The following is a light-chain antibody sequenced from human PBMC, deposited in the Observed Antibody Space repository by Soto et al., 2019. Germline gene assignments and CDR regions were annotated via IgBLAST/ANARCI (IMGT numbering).Light chain of an antibody. CDR2: DAS. J-gene: IGKJ4*01. CDR1: QSVSSY. CDR3: QQRSNWPGLT. V-gene: IGKV3-11*01. Sequence: EIVLTQSPATLSLSPGERATLSCGASQSVSSYLAWYQQKPGQAPRLLIYDASNRATGIPARFSGSGSGTDFTLTISSLEPEDFAVYYCQQRSNWPGLTFGGGTKVDIK.